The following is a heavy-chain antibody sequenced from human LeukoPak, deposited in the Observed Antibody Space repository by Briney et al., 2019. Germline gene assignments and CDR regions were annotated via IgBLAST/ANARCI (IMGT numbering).Heavy chain of an antibody. Sequence: GGSLRLSCAASGFTFSNYAIHWVRQAPGKGLEWVSVIYSGGSTYYADSVKGRFTISRDNSKNTLYLQMNSLRAEDTAVYYCARDNYYYYMDVWGKGTTVTISS. CDR2: IYSGGST. J-gene: IGHJ6*03. CDR1: GFTFSNYA. V-gene: IGHV3-66*01. CDR3: ARDNYYYYMDV.